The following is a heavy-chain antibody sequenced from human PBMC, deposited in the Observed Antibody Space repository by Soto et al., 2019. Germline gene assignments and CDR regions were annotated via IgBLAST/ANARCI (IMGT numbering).Heavy chain of an antibody. V-gene: IGHV1-18*01. J-gene: IGHJ4*02. CDR2: TNAYSTNV. CDR1: GYTFTNYG. D-gene: IGHD2-2*01. Sequence: GASVKVSCKASGYTFTNYGIGWVRQAPGQGLEWMAWTNAYSTNVNYAQRLQGRVTLTADTSTSTAYMELRSLTSDDTAVYYCARDPHSTSWYYFDFWGQRALVTVSS. CDR3: ARDPHSTSWYYFDF.